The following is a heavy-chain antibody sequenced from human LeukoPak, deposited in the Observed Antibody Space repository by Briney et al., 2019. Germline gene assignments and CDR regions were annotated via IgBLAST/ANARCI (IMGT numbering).Heavy chain of an antibody. CDR2: IYTSGST. D-gene: IGHD6-19*01. CDR1: VCSISIYY. Sequence: SETLSLTCAVSVCSISIYYWSWIRQPAGKGLEWIGRIYTSGSTNYNPSLKSRVTMSVDTSKNQFSLKLSSVTAADTAVYYCARVGSSGWYYFDYWGQGTLVTVSS. V-gene: IGHV4-4*07. CDR3: ARVGSSGWYYFDY. J-gene: IGHJ4*02.